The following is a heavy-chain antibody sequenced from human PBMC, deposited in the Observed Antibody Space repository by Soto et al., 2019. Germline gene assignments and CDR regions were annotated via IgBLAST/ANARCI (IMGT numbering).Heavy chain of an antibody. CDR2: IIPSLGTV. J-gene: IGHJ4*02. D-gene: IGHD3-10*01. CDR3: ARRNVVRGWDYDFDY. CDR1: GGTFNTYT. Sequence: QVQLEQSGAEVKKPGSSVKVSCKASGGTFNTYTINWVRQAPGQGLEWMGGIIPSLGTVKYSQNFQGRVTIIADESTNTAQIDLSSLRSEDTAVYYCARRNVVRGWDYDFDYWGQGTLVIVSS. V-gene: IGHV1-69*16.